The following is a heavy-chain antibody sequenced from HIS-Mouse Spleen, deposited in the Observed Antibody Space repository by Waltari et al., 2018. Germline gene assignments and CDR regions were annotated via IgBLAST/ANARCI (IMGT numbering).Heavy chain of an antibody. CDR1: GFSLSTSGMC. V-gene: IGHV2-70*11. CDR2: IDWDDDK. Sequence: TCTFSGFSLSTSGMCVSWIRQPPGKALEWLASIDWDDDKYYSTSLKTRLTISRDTSKNQVVLTMTNMDPLDTATYYCARIAEGYTSGWYAFDYWGQGTLVTVSS. D-gene: IGHD6-19*01. CDR3: ARIAEGYTSGWYAFDY. J-gene: IGHJ4*02.